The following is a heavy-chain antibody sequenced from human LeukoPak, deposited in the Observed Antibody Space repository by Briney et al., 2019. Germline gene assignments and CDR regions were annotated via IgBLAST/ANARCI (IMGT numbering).Heavy chain of an antibody. CDR3: ARSYS. CDR2: IKPDGSEK. CDR1: GFSFSSNW. V-gene: IGHV3-7*01. J-gene: IGHJ4*02. Sequence: GGSLRLSCVASGFSFSSNWMSWVRQAPGKGLEWVANIKPDGSEKYYVDSVKGRFTISRDNAKNSLYLQMSSLRAEDTAVYYCARSYSWGQGGVVTVSS.